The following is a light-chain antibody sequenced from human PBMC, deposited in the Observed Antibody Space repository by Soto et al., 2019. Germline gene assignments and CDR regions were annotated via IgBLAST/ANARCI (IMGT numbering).Light chain of an antibody. CDR2: AAS. CDR1: QSIGSW. Sequence: DIQMTQSPSTLSASVVDRVTITCRASQSIGSWLAWYQQKPGKAPNLLIYAASSLQSGVPSRFSGSGSGTDFTLTINSLEPEDFAVYYCQQRNVWPPITFGQGTRLEIK. V-gene: IGKV1-5*01. J-gene: IGKJ5*01. CDR3: QQRNVWPPIT.